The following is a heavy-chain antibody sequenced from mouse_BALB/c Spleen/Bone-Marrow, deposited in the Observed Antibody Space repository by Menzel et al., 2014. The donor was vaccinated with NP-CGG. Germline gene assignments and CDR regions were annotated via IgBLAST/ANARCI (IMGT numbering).Heavy chain of an antibody. D-gene: IGHD1-2*01. Sequence: VQLQESGPGLVAPSQSLSITCTVSGFSLTNYGVHWVRQPPGKGLEWLGVIWADGSTNYNSALMSRLSISKDNSKSQVFLKMNSLQTDDTAMYYCARPYYGLYAMDYWGQGTSVTVSS. CDR3: ARPYYGLYAMDY. CDR2: IWADGST. V-gene: IGHV2-9*02. CDR1: GFSLTNYG. J-gene: IGHJ4*01.